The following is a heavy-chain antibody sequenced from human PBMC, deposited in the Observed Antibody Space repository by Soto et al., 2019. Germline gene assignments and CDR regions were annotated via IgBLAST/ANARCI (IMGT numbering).Heavy chain of an antibody. CDR2: IDPSDSYT. Sequence: RGESLKISCKGSGYSFTSYWISWVRQMPGKGLEWMGRIDPSDSYTNYSPSFQGHVTISADKSISTAYLQWSNLKASDTAMYYCASPDTVTTGSTAFDIWGQGTMVTVSS. J-gene: IGHJ3*02. D-gene: IGHD4-17*01. CDR1: GYSFTSYW. CDR3: ASPDTVTTGSTAFDI. V-gene: IGHV5-10-1*01.